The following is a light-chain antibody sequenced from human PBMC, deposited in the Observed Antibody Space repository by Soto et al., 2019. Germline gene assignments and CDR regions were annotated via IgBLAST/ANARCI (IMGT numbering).Light chain of an antibody. CDR1: SGHSSYA. V-gene: IGLV4-69*01. Sequence: QLVLTQSPSASASLGASVKLTCTLTSGHSSYAIAWHQQQPEKGPRYLMKLNSDGSHTKGDGIPDRFSGSSSGAERYLTISSLQSDDEADYYCQTWSTGIQVFGGGTKVTV. CDR2: LNSDGSH. CDR3: QTWSTGIQV. J-gene: IGLJ3*02.